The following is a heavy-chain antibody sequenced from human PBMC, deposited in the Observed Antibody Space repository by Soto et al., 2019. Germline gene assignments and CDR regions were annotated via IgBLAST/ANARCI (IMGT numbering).Heavy chain of an antibody. CDR3: ARGDLYTSLHYYAMDV. J-gene: IGHJ6*02. D-gene: IGHD2-2*02. V-gene: IGHV3-30-3*01. Sequence: QVQLVESGGGVVQPGRSLRLSCAASAFTFSNYAMHWVRQAPGKGLEWVAVTSYDGIQKYYADSVKGRFTISRDNSKNPLYLQMDSLRAEDTAVFHCARGDLYTSLHYYAMDVWGQGTTVTVSS. CDR2: TSYDGIQK. CDR1: AFTFSNYA.